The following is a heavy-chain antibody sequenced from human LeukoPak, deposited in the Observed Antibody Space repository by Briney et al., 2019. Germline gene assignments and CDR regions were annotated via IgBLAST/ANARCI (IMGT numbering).Heavy chain of an antibody. D-gene: IGHD3-3*01. V-gene: IGHV1-18*01. CDR1: GYTFTSYG. J-gene: IGHJ6*03. CDR3: ARRSGDYDFWSGYNYYYMDV. CDR2: ISAYNGNT. Sequence: GASVKVSCKASGYTFTSYGISWVRQAPGQGLEWMGWISAYNGNTNYAQKLQARVTMTTDTSTSTAYMELRSLRSDDTAVYYCARRSGDYDFWSGYNYYYMDVWGKGTTVTVSS.